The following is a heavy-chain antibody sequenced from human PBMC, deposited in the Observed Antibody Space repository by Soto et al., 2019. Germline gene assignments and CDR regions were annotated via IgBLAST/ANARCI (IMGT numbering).Heavy chain of an antibody. Sequence: QVLLVQSGAEVKKPGSSVKVSCKASGGTFSSYSINWVRQAPGQGLEWMGEIIPIFGTANYAQKFQGRVTITADESTSTAYMELSSLRSEDTAVYYCARDGGRNSGGIDYWGQGTLVTVSS. D-gene: IGHD1-26*01. J-gene: IGHJ4*02. CDR2: IIPIFGTA. V-gene: IGHV1-69*01. CDR1: GGTFSSYS. CDR3: ARDGGRNSGGIDY.